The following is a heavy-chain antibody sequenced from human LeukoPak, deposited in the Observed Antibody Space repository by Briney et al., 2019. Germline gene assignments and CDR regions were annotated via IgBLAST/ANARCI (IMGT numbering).Heavy chain of an antibody. CDR3: AKVSCGGDCYSPWYYFDY. D-gene: IGHD2-21*01. V-gene: IGHV3-43D*04. CDR1: GFTFDDYA. J-gene: IGHJ4*02. CDR2: ISWDGGST. Sequence: PGGSLRLSCAASGFTFDDYAMHWVRQAPGKGLDWVSLISWDGGSTYYADSVKRRFTISRDNSKNSLYLQMNSLRAEDTALYYCAKVSCGGDCYSPWYYFDYWGQGTLVTVSS.